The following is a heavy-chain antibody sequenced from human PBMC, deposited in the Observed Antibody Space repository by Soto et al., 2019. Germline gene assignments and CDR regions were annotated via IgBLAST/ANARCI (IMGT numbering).Heavy chain of an antibody. CDR2: ISYDGSNK. V-gene: IGHV3-30*18. CDR1: GFTFSSYG. D-gene: IGHD3-22*01. J-gene: IGHJ4*02. Sequence: GGSLRLSCAASGFTFSSYGMHWVRQAPGKGLEWVAVISYDGSNKYYADSVKGRFTISRDNSKNTLYLQMNSLRAEDTAVYYCAKGRPSSSGFIDYWGQGTLVTVSS. CDR3: AKGRPSSSGFIDY.